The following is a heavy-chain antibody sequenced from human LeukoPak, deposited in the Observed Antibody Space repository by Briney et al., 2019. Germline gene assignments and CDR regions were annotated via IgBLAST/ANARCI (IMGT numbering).Heavy chain of an antibody. D-gene: IGHD3-22*01. Sequence: GGSLRLSCAVSGFTFSSYAMSWVRQAPGKGLEWVSAISSGGNTYYADSVKGRFTISRDNSKNTLYLQMNSLRAEDTAVYYCARTRLYYFDYWGQGTLVTVSS. CDR3: ARTRLYYFDY. CDR2: ISSGGNT. CDR1: GFTFSSYA. J-gene: IGHJ4*02. V-gene: IGHV3-23*01.